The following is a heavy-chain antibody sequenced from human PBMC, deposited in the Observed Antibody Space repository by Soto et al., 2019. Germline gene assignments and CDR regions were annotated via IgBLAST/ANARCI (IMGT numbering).Heavy chain of an antibody. V-gene: IGHV4-59*08. J-gene: IGHJ4*02. D-gene: IGHD3-10*01. CDR3: ARVSAVEEFVFDY. Sequence: SETLSLTCTVSGGSIISYYWSWIRQPPGKGLEWIGYIYYSGSTNYNPSLKSRVTISVDTSKNQFSLKLSSVTAADTAVYYCARVSAVEEFVFDYWGQGTLVTVSS. CDR1: GGSIISYY. CDR2: IYYSGST.